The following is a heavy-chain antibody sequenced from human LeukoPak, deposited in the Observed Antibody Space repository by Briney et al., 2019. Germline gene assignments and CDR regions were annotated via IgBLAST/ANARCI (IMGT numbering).Heavy chain of an antibody. CDR2: IYYSGST. CDR3: ARAGSESSGWSIDS. CDR1: GGSISSYY. D-gene: IGHD6-19*01. V-gene: IGHV4-59*01. Sequence: SETLSLTCTVSGGSISSYYWSWIRQPPGKGLEWIGYIYYSGSTNYNPSLKSRVTISVDTSKNQFSLKLSSVTAADTAVYYCARAGSESSGWSIDSWGQGTLVTVSS. J-gene: IGHJ4*02.